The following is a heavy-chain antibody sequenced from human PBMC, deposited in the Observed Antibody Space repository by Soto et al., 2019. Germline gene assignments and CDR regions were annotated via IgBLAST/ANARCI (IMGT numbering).Heavy chain of an antibody. D-gene: IGHD2-2*03. V-gene: IGHV1-3*01. J-gene: IGHJ4*02. CDR3: SSHPWGGYSFDY. Sequence: QVQLVQSGTEVKMPGASVSLSCKASGSIFTTNAFDWVRQAPGERLEWMGWINADSGSARYSQNFHGRVTITRDTSASIVYMEFSGLTSEDTAVYYCSSHPWGGYSFDYWGQGTLVTVSA. CDR2: INADSGSA. CDR1: GSIFTTNA.